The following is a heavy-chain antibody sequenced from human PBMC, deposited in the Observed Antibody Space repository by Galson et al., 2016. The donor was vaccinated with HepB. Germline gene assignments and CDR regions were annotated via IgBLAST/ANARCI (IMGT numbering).Heavy chain of an antibody. D-gene: IGHD3/OR15-3a*01. CDR1: GYTLTSYG. Sequence: SVKVSCKASGYTLTSYGISWVRQAPGQGLEWMGWISGYNGNTNYAQKFRGRVTMTRDTSTSTAYMELRSLRSDDTAVYYCARDTNGLKDFWTGRHMDIWGKGTTVTVSS. CDR3: ARDTNGLKDFWTGRHMDI. V-gene: IGHV1-18*04. J-gene: IGHJ6*03. CDR2: ISGYNGNT.